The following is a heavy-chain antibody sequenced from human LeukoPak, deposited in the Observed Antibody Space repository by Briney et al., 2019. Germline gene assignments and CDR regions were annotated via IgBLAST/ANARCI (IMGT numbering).Heavy chain of an antibody. CDR1: GFTFDDYA. CDR3: AKDNSYGFATDYYFDY. CDR2: ISWDGGST. D-gene: IGHD5-18*01. Sequence: GGSLRLSCAASGFTFDDYAMHWVRQAPGKGLEWVSLISWDGGSTYYADSVKGRFTISRDNSKNSLYLQMNSLRAEDTALYYCAKDNSYGFATDYYFDYWGQGTLVTVSS. V-gene: IGHV3-43D*03. J-gene: IGHJ4*02.